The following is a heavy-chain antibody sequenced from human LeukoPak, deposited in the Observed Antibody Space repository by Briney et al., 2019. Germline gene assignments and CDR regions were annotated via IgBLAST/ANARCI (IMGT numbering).Heavy chain of an antibody. D-gene: IGHD3-10*01. CDR2: INPTSGDT. J-gene: IGHJ4*02. CDR1: GYTFTSYA. Sequence: ASVKVSCKASGYTFTSYAMNWVRQAPGQGPEWMGWINPTSGDTNYAQNFQGRVTLTRDTSISTAYMELTRLTSDDTAFYYCARGRSVNYYGQDYWGQGTLVTVSS. CDR3: ARGRSVNYYGQDY. V-gene: IGHV1-2*02.